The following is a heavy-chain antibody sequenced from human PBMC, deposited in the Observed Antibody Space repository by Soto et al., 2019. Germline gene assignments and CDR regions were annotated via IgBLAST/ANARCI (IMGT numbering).Heavy chain of an antibody. J-gene: IGHJ4*02. D-gene: IGHD3-10*01. Sequence: AASVKVSCKASGYTFTSYGISWVRQAPGQGLEWMGWISAYNGNTNYAQKLQGRVTMTTDTSTSTAYMELRSLRSDDTAVYYCARGPGAMVRGVNDYWGQGTLVTVSS. CDR1: GYTFTSYG. CDR3: ARGPGAMVRGVNDY. V-gene: IGHV1-18*01. CDR2: ISAYNGNT.